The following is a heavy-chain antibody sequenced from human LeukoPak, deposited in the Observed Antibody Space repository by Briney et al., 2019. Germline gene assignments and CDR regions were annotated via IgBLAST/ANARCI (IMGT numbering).Heavy chain of an antibody. D-gene: IGHD4-17*01. V-gene: IGHV1-18*01. CDR2: ISAYNGNT. CDR3: ARDADHTVTNYYYYMDV. J-gene: IGHJ6*03. CDR1: GYTFTSYG. Sequence: VASVKVSCKASGYTFTSYGISWVRQAPGQGLEWMGWISAYNGNTNYAQKLQGRVTMTTDTSTSTAYMELRSLRSDDTAVYYCARDADHTVTNYYYYMDVWGKGTTVTVSS.